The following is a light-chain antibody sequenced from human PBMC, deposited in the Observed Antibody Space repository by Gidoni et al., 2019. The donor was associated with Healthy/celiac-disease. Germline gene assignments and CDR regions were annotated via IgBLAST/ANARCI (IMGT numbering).Light chain of an antibody. CDR2: AAS. Sequence: DIQMTQSPSSLSASVGDRVTITCRASQSISSYLNWYQQKPGKAPKLLSYAASSLQSGVPSRFSSSGSGTDFHLTISSLQPEDFATYYCQQSYSTPLTFGGGTKVEIK. CDR3: QQSYSTPLT. CDR1: QSISSY. V-gene: IGKV1-39*01. J-gene: IGKJ4*01.